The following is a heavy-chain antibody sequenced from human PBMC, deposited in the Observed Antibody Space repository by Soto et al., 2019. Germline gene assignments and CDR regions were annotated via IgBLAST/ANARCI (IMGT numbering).Heavy chain of an antibody. Sequence: GESLKISCTGSGYNFATYWIGWVRQVPGKGLKWMGIIYPGDSDTQYSPSFQGQVTISADKSINTAYLQWSSLKASDTAMYYCVRCIAHKDLSSFRSDPPWSDPWGQGTLVTVSS. CDR2: IYPGDSDT. J-gene: IGHJ5*02. D-gene: IGHD6-13*01. CDR1: GYNFATYW. CDR3: VRCIAHKDLSSFRSDPPWSDP. V-gene: IGHV5-51*01.